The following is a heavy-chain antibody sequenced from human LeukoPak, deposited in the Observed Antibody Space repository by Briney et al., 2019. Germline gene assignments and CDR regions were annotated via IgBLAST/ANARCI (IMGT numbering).Heavy chain of an antibody. V-gene: IGHV1-3*01. D-gene: IGHD4-17*01. CDR2: INAGNGNT. CDR1: GCTFTSYA. J-gene: IGHJ5*02. CDR3: ARVWGYGEFWFDP. Sequence: GASVKVSFKASGCTFTSYAMHWVRQAPGQRLEWLGWINAGNGNTKYSQKFQGRVTITRDTSASTAYMELSSLRSGDTAVYYYARVWGYGEFWFDPWGQGTLVTVSS.